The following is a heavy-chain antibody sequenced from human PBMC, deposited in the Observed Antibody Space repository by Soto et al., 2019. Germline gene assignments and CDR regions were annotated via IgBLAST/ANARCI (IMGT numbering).Heavy chain of an antibody. D-gene: IGHD5-12*01. CDR1: GFTFSSYA. J-gene: IGHJ5*02. CDR3: SKAPTYGGYDGLGS. Sequence: PGGSLRLSCAASGFTFSSYAMSWVRQAPGEGLEWVSAISGSGGSTDYADSVKGRFTISRDNSKNTLYLQTTSLIAEYTAVYYCSKAPTYGGYDGLGSWGQGTLVTVSS. CDR2: ISGSGGST. V-gene: IGHV3-23*01.